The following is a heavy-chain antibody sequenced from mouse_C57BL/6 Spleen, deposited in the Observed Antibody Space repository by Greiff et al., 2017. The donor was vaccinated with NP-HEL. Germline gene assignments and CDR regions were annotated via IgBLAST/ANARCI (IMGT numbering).Heavy chain of an antibody. CDR3: TRPLLTTPYYFDY. CDR1: GYTFTDYE. Sequence: VQRVESGAELVRPGASVTLSCKASGYTFTDYEMHWVKQTPVHGLEWIGAIDPETGGTAYNQKFKGKAILTADKSSSTAYMELRSLTSEDSAVYYCTRPLLTTPYYFDYWGQGTTLTVSS. CDR2: IDPETGGT. V-gene: IGHV1-15*01. D-gene: IGHD1-1*01. J-gene: IGHJ2*01.